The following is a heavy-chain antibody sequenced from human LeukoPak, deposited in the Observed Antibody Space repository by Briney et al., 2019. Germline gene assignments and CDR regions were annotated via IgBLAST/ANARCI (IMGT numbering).Heavy chain of an antibody. D-gene: IGHD2-15*01. J-gene: IGHJ4*02. CDR3: ARQLGYCSDGRCYFDY. Sequence: GGSLRLSCAASGFTFSNYAMSWVRQAPGKGLEWVSAISTSGGSTYSADSVRGRFTISRDNSKNTLYLQVSSLRAEDTALYYCARQLGYCSDGRCYFDYWGQGTLVTVSS. CDR1: GFTFSNYA. V-gene: IGHV3-23*01. CDR2: ISTSGGST.